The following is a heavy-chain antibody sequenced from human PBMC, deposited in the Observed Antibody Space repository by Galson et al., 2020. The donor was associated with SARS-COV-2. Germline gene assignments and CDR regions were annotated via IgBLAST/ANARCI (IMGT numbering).Heavy chain of an antibody. V-gene: IGHV3-33*01. CDR3: AREKGGGGDGYGMDV. CDR2: IWYDGSDK. Sequence: GGSLRLSCAASGFTFSTYGMHWVRQPPGKGLECVAVIWYDGSDKFYADSVRGRFTISRDNSNNTLYLQMNSLRVEDTALYYCAREKGGGGDGYGMDVWGQGTIVTVSS. J-gene: IGHJ6*02. CDR1: GFTFSTYG. D-gene: IGHD3-16*01.